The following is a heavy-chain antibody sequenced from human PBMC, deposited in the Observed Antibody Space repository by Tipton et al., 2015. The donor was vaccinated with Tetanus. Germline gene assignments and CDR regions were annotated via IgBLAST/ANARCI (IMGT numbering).Heavy chain of an antibody. CDR2: ISPFNDNI. CDR1: GYTFTHYG. D-gene: IGHD3-10*01. Sequence: QLVQSGAEVKKPGASVKVSCKASGYTFTHYGVNWVRQAPGQGLEWLGWISPFNDNINYAEKFQGRLTMTTDRSTSTVSMALRSLGSDDTAVYYGARGRGLGPHEFFERWGQGTLVIVSS. CDR3: ARGRGLGPHEFFER. V-gene: IGHV1-18*01. J-gene: IGHJ5*02.